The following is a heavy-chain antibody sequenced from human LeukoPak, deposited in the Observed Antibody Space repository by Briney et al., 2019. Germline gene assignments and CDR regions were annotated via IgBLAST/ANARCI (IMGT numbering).Heavy chain of an antibody. CDR3: ARSYGGNSQNQYFQH. J-gene: IGHJ1*01. Sequence: SVKVSCKASGGTFSSYAISWVRQAPGQGLEWMGGIIPTFGTANYAQKFQGRVTITTDESTSTAYMELSSLRSEDTAVYYCARSYGGNSQNQYFQHWGQGTLVTVSS. CDR1: GGTFSSYA. D-gene: IGHD4-23*01. V-gene: IGHV1-69*05. CDR2: IIPTFGTA.